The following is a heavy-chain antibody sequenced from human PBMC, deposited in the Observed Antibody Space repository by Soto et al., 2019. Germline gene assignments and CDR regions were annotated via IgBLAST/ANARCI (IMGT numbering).Heavy chain of an antibody. CDR3: ARINSGSYYRSYYYGMDV. Sequence: PSETLSLTCTVSGGSISSSSYYWGWIRQPPGKGLEWIGSIYYSGSTYYNPSLKSRVTISVDTSKNQFSLKLSSVTAADTAVYYCARINSGSYYRSYYYGMDVWGQGTTVTVS. V-gene: IGHV4-39*01. CDR2: IYYSGST. D-gene: IGHD1-26*01. CDR1: GGSISSSSYY. J-gene: IGHJ6*02.